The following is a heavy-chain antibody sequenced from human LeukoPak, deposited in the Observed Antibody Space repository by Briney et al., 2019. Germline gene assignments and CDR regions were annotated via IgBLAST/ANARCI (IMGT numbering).Heavy chain of an antibody. D-gene: IGHD3-22*01. CDR2: INHSGST. CDR1: GGSFSGYY. J-gene: IGHJ4*02. Sequence: SETLSLTCAVYGGSFSGYYWSWIRQPPGKGLEWIGEINHSGSTNYNPSLKSRVTISVDTSKNQFSLKLSSVTAADTAVYYCARGFIDYYDSSGYLNWGQGTLVTVSS. V-gene: IGHV4-34*01. CDR3: ARGFIDYYDSSGYLN.